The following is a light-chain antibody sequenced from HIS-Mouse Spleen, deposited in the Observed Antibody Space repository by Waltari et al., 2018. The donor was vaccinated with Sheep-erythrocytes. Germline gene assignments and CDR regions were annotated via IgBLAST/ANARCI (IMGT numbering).Light chain of an antibody. Sequence: QSALTQPRSVSGSPGQSVTISCTGTSSAVGVYNYVSWYQQHPGKAPKLMIYYVSKRPSGVPARFSGSKSGNTASLTISGLQAEDEADYYCCSYAGSYNHVFATGTKVTVL. V-gene: IGLV2-11*01. CDR2: YVS. CDR1: SSAVGVYNY. CDR3: CSYAGSYNHV. J-gene: IGLJ1*01.